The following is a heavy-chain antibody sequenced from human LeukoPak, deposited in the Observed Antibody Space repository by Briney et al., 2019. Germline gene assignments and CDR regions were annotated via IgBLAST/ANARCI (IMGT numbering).Heavy chain of an antibody. J-gene: IGHJ5*02. CDR1: GGSFSGYY. Sequence: SETLSLTCAVYGGSFSGYYWSWMRQPPGKGLEWIGEINHSGSTNYNPSLKSRVTISVDTSKNQFSLKLSSVTAADTAVYYCATQYYDFWSGYYREENWFDPWGQGTLVTVSS. V-gene: IGHV4-34*01. CDR3: ATQYYDFWSGYYREENWFDP. D-gene: IGHD3-3*01. CDR2: INHSGST.